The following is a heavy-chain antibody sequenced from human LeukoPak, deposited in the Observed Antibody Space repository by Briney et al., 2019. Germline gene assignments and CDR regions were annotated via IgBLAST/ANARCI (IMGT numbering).Heavy chain of an antibody. Sequence: GGSLRLSCAASGFTFSSYDMHWVRQAPGKGLEWVSAICTAGDTYYPGSVKGRFTISRENAKNSLYLQMNSMRAGDTAVYYCARDGFSYGSGSRYYYGMDVWGQGTTVTVSS. CDR3: ARDGFSYGSGSRYYYGMDV. D-gene: IGHD3-10*01. V-gene: IGHV3-13*04. J-gene: IGHJ6*02. CDR2: ICTAGDT. CDR1: GFTFSSYD.